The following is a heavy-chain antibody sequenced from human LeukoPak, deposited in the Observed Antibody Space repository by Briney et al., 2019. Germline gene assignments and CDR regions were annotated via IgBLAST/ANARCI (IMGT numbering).Heavy chain of an antibody. V-gene: IGHV3-30*04. CDR1: GFPFNTYA. D-gene: IGHD3-3*01. J-gene: IGHJ6*02. CDR3: ARAVGDFWSGYRSGYGMDV. CDR2: ISYDGSSK. Sequence: GGSLRLSCAASGFPFNTYAMHWVRQTPGKGLEWVAGISYDGSSKYSADSVKGRFTISRDNSKNTLYLEMNSLRPEDTAVYYCARAVGDFWSGYRSGYGMDVWGQGTTVTVSS.